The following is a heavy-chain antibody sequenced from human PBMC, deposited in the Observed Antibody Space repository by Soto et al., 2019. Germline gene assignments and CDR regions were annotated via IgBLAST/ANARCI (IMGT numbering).Heavy chain of an antibody. D-gene: IGHD5-18*01. CDR2: ISYTGST. Sequence: SETLSLTCTVSGGSISSSSYYWGWIRQPPGKGLEWIGNISYTGSTYYNPSLKSRVTISVDTSRNRFSLNLSSVTASDTAVYYCARGRGYNYSPIDYWGQGTLVTVSS. CDR3: ARGRGYNYSPIDY. CDR1: GGSISSSSYY. V-gene: IGHV4-39*01. J-gene: IGHJ4*02.